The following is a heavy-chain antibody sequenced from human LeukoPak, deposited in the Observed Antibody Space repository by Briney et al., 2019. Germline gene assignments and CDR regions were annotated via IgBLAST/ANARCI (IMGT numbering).Heavy chain of an antibody. D-gene: IGHD3-22*01. CDR1: GFTFSSYA. J-gene: IGHJ1*01. CDR2: ISGSGGST. CDR3: AKPGDVGYYYDSSGYFGYFQH. Sequence: GGSLRLSCAASGFTFSSYAMSWVRQAPGKGLEWVSAISGSGGSTYYADSVKGRFTISRDNSKNTLYLQMNSLRAEDTAVYYCAKPGDVGYYYDSSGYFGYFQHWGQGTLVTVSS. V-gene: IGHV3-23*01.